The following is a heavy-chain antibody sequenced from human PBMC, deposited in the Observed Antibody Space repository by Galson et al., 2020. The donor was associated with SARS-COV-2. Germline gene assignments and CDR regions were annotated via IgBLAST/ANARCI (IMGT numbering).Heavy chain of an antibody. V-gene: IGHV1-18*01. CDR1: GYTFTSYG. CDR2: ISAYNGNT. J-gene: IGHJ6*02. D-gene: IGHD1-26*01. Sequence: ASVKVSCKASGYTFTSYGISWVRQAPGQGLEWMGWISAYNGNTNYAQKLQGRVTMTTDTSTSTAYMELRSLRSDDTAVYYCARGGRHSGSYYGYYYYGMDVWGQGTTVTVSS. CDR3: ARGGRHSGSYYGYYYYGMDV.